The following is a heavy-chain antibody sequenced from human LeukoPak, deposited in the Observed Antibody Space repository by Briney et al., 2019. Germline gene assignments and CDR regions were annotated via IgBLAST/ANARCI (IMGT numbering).Heavy chain of an antibody. CDR3: ASLDFWSGYPLDY. Sequence: PGGSLRLSCAASGFTFSSYWMSWVRQAPGKGLEWVANIKQDGSEKYYVDSVKGRLTISRDNAKNSLYLQMNSLRAEDTAVNYCASLDFWSGYPLDYWGQGTLVTVSS. J-gene: IGHJ4*02. CDR2: IKQDGSEK. D-gene: IGHD3-3*01. CDR1: GFTFSSYW. V-gene: IGHV3-7*01.